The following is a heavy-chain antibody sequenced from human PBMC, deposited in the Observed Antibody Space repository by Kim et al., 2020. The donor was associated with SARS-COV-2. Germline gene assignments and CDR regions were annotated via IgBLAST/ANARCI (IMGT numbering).Heavy chain of an antibody. Sequence: SETLSLTCTVSGGSISSSSYYWGWIRQPPGKGLEWIGSIYYSGSTYYNSSLKSRVTISVDTSKNQFSLKLSSVTAADTAVYYCARLHVDTAMVTEDYWGQGTLVTVSS. J-gene: IGHJ4*02. CDR3: ARLHVDTAMVTEDY. V-gene: IGHV4-39*01. CDR2: IYYSGST. D-gene: IGHD5-18*01. CDR1: GGSISSSSYY.